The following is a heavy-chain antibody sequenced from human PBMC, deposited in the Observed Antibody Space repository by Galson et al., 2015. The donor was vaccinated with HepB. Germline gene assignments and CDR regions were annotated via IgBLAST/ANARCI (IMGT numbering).Heavy chain of an antibody. Sequence: CAISGDSVSSTSSTWVWVRQSPSRGLEWLGRTYYRSKWYNDYAVSVKGRITINPDTSKNQFSLELNSVTPEDTAVYYCSRGNYGSVGVPYWGQGALVTVSS. D-gene: IGHD6-25*01. CDR1: GDSVSSTSST. CDR2: TYYRSKWYN. J-gene: IGHJ4*02. CDR3: SRGNYGSVGVPY. V-gene: IGHV6-1*01.